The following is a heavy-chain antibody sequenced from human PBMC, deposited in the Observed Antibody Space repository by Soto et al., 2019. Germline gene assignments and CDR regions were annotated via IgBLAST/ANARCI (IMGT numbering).Heavy chain of an antibody. D-gene: IGHD6-19*01. Sequence: SETLSLTCTVSGGSISSYYWSWIRQPAGEGLEWIGRIYTSGSTNYNPSLKSRVTVSVDTSKNQFSLKLSSVTAADTAVYYCARDRGYSSGWYGYFDYWGQGTLVTVSS. CDR3: ARDRGYSSGWYGYFDY. J-gene: IGHJ4*02. CDR1: GGSISSYY. V-gene: IGHV4-4*07. CDR2: IYTSGST.